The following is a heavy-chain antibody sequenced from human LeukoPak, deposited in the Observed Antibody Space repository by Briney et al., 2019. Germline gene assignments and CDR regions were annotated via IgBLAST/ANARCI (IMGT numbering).Heavy chain of an antibody. Sequence: PSETLSLTCTVSGYSISSGYYWSWIRQPPGKGLEWIGEINHSGSTNYNPSLKSRVTISVDTSKNQFSLKLSSVTAADTAVYYCARRGRFSIAAAGTGYYYYYMDVWGKGTTVTISS. V-gene: IGHV4-34*01. CDR2: INHSGST. CDR3: ARRGRFSIAAAGTGYYYYYMDV. J-gene: IGHJ6*03. CDR1: GYSISSGYY. D-gene: IGHD6-13*01.